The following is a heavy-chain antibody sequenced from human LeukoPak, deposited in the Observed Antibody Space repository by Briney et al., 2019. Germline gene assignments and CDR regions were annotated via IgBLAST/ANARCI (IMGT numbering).Heavy chain of an antibody. CDR3: AQDYTGDPPYFHY. Sequence: GGSLRLSCAASGFTFSSYAMSWVRQAPGRGLEWVSTITGSADTTSYADSVKGWFTVSRDSSKNTLFLQIHSLRAEDTATYYCAQDYTGDPPYFHYWGQGTLVTVSS. CDR1: GFTFSSYA. D-gene: IGHD2-8*02. J-gene: IGHJ4*02. CDR2: ITGSADTT. V-gene: IGHV3-23*01.